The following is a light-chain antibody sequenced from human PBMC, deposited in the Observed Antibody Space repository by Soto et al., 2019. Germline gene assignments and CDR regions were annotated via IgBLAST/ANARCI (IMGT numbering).Light chain of an antibody. J-gene: IGKJ2*01. CDR3: QQYNTYSYT. CDR1: QSINIW. V-gene: IGKV1-5*01. CDR2: DAS. Sequence: DIQMTQSPSTLSASVGDRVTITCRSSQSINIWLAWYQQKAGKAPKLLIYDASTLETRVPLRFSGSGSGTEVTLTISGLQPDDFATYYCQQYNTYSYTSGQGTKLEIK.